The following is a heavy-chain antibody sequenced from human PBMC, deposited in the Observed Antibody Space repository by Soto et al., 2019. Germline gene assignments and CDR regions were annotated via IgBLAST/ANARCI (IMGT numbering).Heavy chain of an antibody. CDR3: ARAGGDSSSWYYYGMDV. J-gene: IGHJ6*02. Sequence: LRLSYAASGFTFSSYGMHWVRQAPGKGLEWVAVIWYDGSNKYYADSVKSRFTISRDNSKNTLYLQMNSLRAEDTAVYYCARAGGDSSSWYYYGMDVWGQGTTVTVSS. V-gene: IGHV3-33*01. CDR2: IWYDGSNK. CDR1: GFTFSSYG. D-gene: IGHD6-13*01.